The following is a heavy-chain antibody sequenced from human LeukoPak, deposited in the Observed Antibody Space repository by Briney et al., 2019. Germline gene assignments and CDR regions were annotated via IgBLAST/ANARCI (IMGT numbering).Heavy chain of an antibody. D-gene: IGHD3-16*01. Sequence: SETLSLTCTVSGYSISSGYYWGWIRQPPGKGLEWIGEINHSGSTNYNPSLKSRVTISVDTSKNQFSLKLSSVTAADTAVYYCARVDVWGSSTSDYFDYWGQGTLVTVSS. CDR2: INHSGST. CDR1: GYSISSGYY. J-gene: IGHJ4*02. V-gene: IGHV4-38-2*02. CDR3: ARVDVWGSSTSDYFDY.